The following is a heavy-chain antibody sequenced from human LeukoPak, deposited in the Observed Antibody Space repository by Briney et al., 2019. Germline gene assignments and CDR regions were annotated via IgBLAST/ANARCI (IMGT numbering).Heavy chain of an antibody. V-gene: IGHV3-23*01. J-gene: IGHJ4*02. Sequence: PGGSLRLSCAASGFSFSSYAMRWVRQAPGQGLEWVSTISGSFTTYYTDSVEGRFTISRDNSKNTLYLQTNSLRAEDTALYYCAKGEWLDDSGQGTRVTASS. CDR1: GFSFSSYA. CDR3: AKGEWLDD. D-gene: IGHD3-16*01. CDR2: ISGSFTT.